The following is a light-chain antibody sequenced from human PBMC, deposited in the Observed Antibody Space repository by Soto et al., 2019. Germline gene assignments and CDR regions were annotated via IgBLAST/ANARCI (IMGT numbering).Light chain of an antibody. CDR3: ETWDSNTRV. V-gene: IGLV4-60*02. J-gene: IGLJ2*01. CDR2: LEGSGSY. Sequence: QSVLSQSSSASASLGSSVKLTGTLSSGHSSYIIAWHHQQPGKAPRYLMKLEGSGSYNKGSGVPDRFSGSSSGADRYLTISNLQFEDEANYFCETWDSNTRVFGGGTKLTVL. CDR1: SGHSSYI.